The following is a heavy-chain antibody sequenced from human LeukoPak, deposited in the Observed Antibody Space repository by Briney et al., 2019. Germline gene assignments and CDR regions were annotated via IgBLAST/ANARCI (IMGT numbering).Heavy chain of an antibody. J-gene: IGHJ3*02. Sequence: GGSLRLSCAASGFTFSSYAMHWVRQAPGKGLEWVAVISYDGSNKYYADSVKGRFTISRDNSKNTLYLQMNSLRAEDTAVYYCARDCKVEEFILSGAFDIWGQGTMVTVSS. D-gene: IGHD3-10*01. CDR1: GFTFSSYA. V-gene: IGHV3-30-3*01. CDR2: ISYDGSNK. CDR3: ARDCKVEEFILSGAFDI.